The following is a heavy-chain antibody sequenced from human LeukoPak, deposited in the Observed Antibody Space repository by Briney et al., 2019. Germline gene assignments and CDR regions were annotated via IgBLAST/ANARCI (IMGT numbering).Heavy chain of an antibody. D-gene: IGHD2-8*01. CDR3: ARLGTYGVH. V-gene: IGHV4-39*01. Sequence: PSGTLSLTCTVSGASISSSSVYHWGWIRQPPGKGLEWIGSVSYSGSTYYNPSLKSRVTISVDTSNNLFSLNLNSVTAADTAMYYCARLGTYGVHWGQGVLLSVST. CDR1: GASISSSSVYH. CDR2: VSYSGST. J-gene: IGHJ4*02.